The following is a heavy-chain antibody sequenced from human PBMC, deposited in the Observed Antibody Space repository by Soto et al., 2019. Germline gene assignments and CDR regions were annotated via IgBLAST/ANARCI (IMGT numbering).Heavy chain of an antibody. Sequence: QVQLVQSGAEVKKPGASVKVSCKASGYTFTSYYMHWVRQAPGQGLEWMGIINPSGGSTSYAQKFQGRVTMTMDTPTSTVYMEQSSLRSEDTAVYYCARDRLEVRYYDFGSGPCDYWGQGTLVTVSS. D-gene: IGHD3-3*01. J-gene: IGHJ4*02. CDR1: GYTFTSYY. CDR2: INPSGGST. V-gene: IGHV1-46*01. CDR3: ARDRLEVRYYDFGSGPCDY.